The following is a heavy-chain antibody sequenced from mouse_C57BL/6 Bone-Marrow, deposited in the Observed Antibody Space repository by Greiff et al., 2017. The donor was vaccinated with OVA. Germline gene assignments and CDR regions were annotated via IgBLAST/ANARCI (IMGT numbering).Heavy chain of an antibody. CDR3: ARPLLGAWFAY. V-gene: IGHV1-80*01. J-gene: IGHJ3*01. CDR2: IYPGDGDT. Sequence: VKLQQSGAELVKPGASVKISCKASGYAFSSYWMNWVKQRPGKGLEWIGQIYPGDGDTNYNGKFKGKATLTADKSSSTAYMQLSSLTSEDSAVYFCARPLLGAWFAYWGQGTLVTVSA. D-gene: IGHD4-1*01. CDR1: GYAFSSYW.